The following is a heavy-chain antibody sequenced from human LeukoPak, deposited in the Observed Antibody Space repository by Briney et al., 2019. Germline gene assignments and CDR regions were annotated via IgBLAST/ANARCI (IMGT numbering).Heavy chain of an antibody. Sequence: GGSLTLSCAASGFTFSDYYMSWLRQAPGKGLEWVSYISSSGSTIYYADSVKGRFTISRDNAKNSLYLQMNSLRTEDTAVYYCAELGITMIGGVWGKGTTVTISS. CDR3: AELGITMIGGV. J-gene: IGHJ6*04. D-gene: IGHD3-10*02. V-gene: IGHV3-11*04. CDR1: GFTFSDYY. CDR2: ISSSGSTI.